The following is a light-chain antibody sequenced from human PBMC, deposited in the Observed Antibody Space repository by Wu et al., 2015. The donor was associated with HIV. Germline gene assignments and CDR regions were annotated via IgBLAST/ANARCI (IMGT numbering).Light chain of an antibody. CDR3: QQYNNWIT. V-gene: IGKV3-15*01. Sequence: EIVMTQFPATLSVSPGERATLSCRASQNISSSLAWYQQKRGQAPRLLIYGASNRATGVAARFTGSGSVPEFTLTITSMQSEDFAVYYCQQYNNWITFGQGTRLEIK. J-gene: IGKJ5*01. CDR1: QNISSS. CDR2: GAS.